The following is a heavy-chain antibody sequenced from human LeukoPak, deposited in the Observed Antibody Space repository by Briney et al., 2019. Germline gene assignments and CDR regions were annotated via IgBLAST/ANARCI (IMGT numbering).Heavy chain of an antibody. CDR2: INNSGST. CDR1: GCSISGDH. D-gene: IGHD4-23*01. V-gene: IGHV4-34*01. Sequence: SETLSLTCAVSGCSISGDHWNWIRQPPRKGLEGIGEINNSGSTNYNPYLKSRVTISVDTSKNQFSLKLRSVTAADTAVYYCARDPTTVVTTPYYFDDWGQGTLVTVSS. J-gene: IGHJ4*02. CDR3: ARDPTTVVTTPYYFDD.